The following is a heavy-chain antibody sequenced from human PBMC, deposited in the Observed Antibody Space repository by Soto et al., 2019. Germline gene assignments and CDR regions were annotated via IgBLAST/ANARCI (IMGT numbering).Heavy chain of an antibody. J-gene: IGHJ4*02. CDR1: GLAFGVYP. CDR3: ATEPFDY. CDR2: IGARGFPI. V-gene: IGHV3-48*04. Sequence: GGSLSLSCAASGLAFGVYPMNWVRQAPGKGLEWVSYIGARGFPIYYADSVRGRFAMSRDNANNSVFLQMDSLRAEDTAQYFCATEPFDYWGRGALVTVSS.